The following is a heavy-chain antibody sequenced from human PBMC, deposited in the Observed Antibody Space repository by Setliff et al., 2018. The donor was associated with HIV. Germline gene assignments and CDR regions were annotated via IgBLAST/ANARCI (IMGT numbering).Heavy chain of an antibody. CDR1: GFTVSSNY. D-gene: IGHD4-17*01. CDR3: VFGPYGDYGVY. CDR2: IYSDGST. Sequence: GGSLRLSCAASGFTVSSNYMSWVRQAPGKGLEWVSVIYSDGSTYYADSVKGRFTISRDNSKNTLYLQMNSLRAEDTAVYYCVFGPYGDYGVYWGQGTLVTVSS. V-gene: IGHV3-53*01. J-gene: IGHJ4*02.